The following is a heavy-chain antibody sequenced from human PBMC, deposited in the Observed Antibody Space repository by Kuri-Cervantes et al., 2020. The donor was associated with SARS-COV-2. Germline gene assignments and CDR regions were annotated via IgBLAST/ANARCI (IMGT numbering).Heavy chain of an antibody. V-gene: IGHV4-4*02. Sequence: SETLSLTCAVSGGSISSSNWWSWVRQPPGKGLEWIGEIYHSGSTNYNPSLKSRVTISVDTSKNQFSLKLGSVTAADTAVYYCARVIEYSSSSAKYYFDYWGQGTLVTVSS. D-gene: IGHD6-6*01. CDR2: IYHSGST. J-gene: IGHJ4*02. CDR3: ARVIEYSSSSAKYYFDY. CDR1: GGSISSSNW.